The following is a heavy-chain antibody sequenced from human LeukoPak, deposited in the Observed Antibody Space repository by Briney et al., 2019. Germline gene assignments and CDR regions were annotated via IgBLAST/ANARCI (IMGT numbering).Heavy chain of an antibody. D-gene: IGHD2-21*01. CDR2: INPSGGST. J-gene: IGHJ4*02. V-gene: IGHV1-46*01. CDR3: ARGGYAYCGGDCARTFDY. CDR1: GYTFTSYY. Sequence: ASVKVSCKASGYTFTSYYMHWVRQAPGQGLEWMGIINPSGGSTSYAQKFQGRVTMTRDTSTGTVYMELSSLRSEDTAVYYCARGGYAYCGGDCARTFDYWGQGTPVTVSS.